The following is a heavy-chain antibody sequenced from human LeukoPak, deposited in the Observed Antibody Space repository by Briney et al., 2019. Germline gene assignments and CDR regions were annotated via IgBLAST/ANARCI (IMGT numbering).Heavy chain of an antibody. D-gene: IGHD3-3*01. CDR3: ARDTIFGVVIPMDV. Sequence: GSLRLSCAASGFTFSSYAMSWIRQPPGKGLEWIGSIYYSGSTYYNPSLKSRVTISVDTSKNQFSLKLSSVTAADTAVYYCARDTIFGVVIPMDVWGKGTTVTVSS. CDR1: GFTFSSYA. CDR2: IYYSGST. J-gene: IGHJ6*03. V-gene: IGHV4-39*02.